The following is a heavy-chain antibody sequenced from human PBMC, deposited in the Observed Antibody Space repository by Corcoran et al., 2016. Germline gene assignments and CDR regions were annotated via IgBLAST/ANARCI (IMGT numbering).Heavy chain of an antibody. D-gene: IGHD3-10*01. V-gene: IGHV1-8*01. CDR3: ARGRPLWFGELFFWFDP. CDR1: GYTFTSYD. CDR2: MNPNSGNT. J-gene: IGHJ5*02. Sequence: QVQLVQSGAEVKKPGASVKVSCKASGYTFTSYDINWVRQATGQGLEWMGWMNPNSGNTGYAQKFQGRVTMTRNTSISTAYMELSSLRSEDTAVDYCARGRPLWFGELFFWFDPWGQGTLVTVSS.